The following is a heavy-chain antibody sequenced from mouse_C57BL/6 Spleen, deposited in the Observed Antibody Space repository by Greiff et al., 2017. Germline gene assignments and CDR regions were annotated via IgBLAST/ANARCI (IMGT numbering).Heavy chain of an antibody. Sequence: EVHLVESGGGLVKPGGSLKLSCAASGFTFSDYGMHWVRQAPETGLEWVAYISSGSSTIYYADTVKGRFTISRDNAKNTLFLQMTSLRSEDTAMYYCARENFYYAMDYWGQGTSVTVSS. CDR2: ISSGSSTI. V-gene: IGHV5-17*01. J-gene: IGHJ4*01. CDR1: GFTFSDYG. CDR3: ARENFYYAMDY.